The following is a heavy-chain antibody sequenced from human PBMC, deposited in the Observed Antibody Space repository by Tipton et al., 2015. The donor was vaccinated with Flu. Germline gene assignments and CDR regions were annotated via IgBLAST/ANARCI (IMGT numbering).Heavy chain of an antibody. CDR3: ARDTGVYYSGYGMDV. CDR1: GGSISGYY. Sequence: TLSLTCNVSGGSISGYYWSWILQPAGKGLEWIGRVYTSGTTNYNPSLKSRVTMSLDTSKNQFSLKLCSVTAADTAVYYCARDTGVYYSGYGMDVRGQGP. V-gene: IGHV4-4*07. J-gene: IGHJ6*02. D-gene: IGHD3-10*01. CDR2: VYTSGTT.